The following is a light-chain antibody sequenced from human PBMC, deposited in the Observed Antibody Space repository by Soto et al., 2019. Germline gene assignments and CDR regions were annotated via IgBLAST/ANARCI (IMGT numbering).Light chain of an antibody. J-gene: IGKJ1*01. Sequence: DIQLTQSPSFLSASVGDTVTITCRASQALSNYLAWYQQKPGKAPDLLIYSASTLQSGVPSRFSGSGSGTDFTLTISCLQSEDFATYYCQQYYSYPPWTFGQGAMADIK. CDR2: SAS. V-gene: IGKV1-9*01. CDR1: QALSNY. CDR3: QQYYSYPPWT.